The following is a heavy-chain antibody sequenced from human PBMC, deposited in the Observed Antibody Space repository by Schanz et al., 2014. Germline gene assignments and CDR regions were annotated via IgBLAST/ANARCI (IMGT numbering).Heavy chain of an antibody. CDR2: ISAYNGHT. Sequence: QGQLVQSGAEVKKPGASVKVSCKASGYTFTSYGITWVRQAPGQGLEWMGWISAYNGHTTYAQKFQGRVTMATDTSTSTAYMELRGLRSDDTAVYYCARETTIITGGAFDVWGQGTMVTVS. V-gene: IGHV1-18*01. CDR3: ARETTIITGGAFDV. CDR1: GYTFTSYG. D-gene: IGHD3-9*01. J-gene: IGHJ3*01.